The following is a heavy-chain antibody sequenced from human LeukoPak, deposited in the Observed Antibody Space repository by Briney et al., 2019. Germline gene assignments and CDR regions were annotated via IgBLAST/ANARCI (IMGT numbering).Heavy chain of an antibody. V-gene: IGHV3-23*01. D-gene: IGHD5-12*01. CDR2: ISGSGGST. CDR1: GLTLSSYA. CDR3: AKFPEDRVPTGFDY. J-gene: IGHJ4*02. Sequence: GGSLRLSCAASGLTLSSYAMSWVRQAPGKGLGWVSAISGSGGSTYYADSVKGRFTISRDNSKNTLYLQMNSLRAEDTAVYYCAKFPEDRVPTGFDYWGQGTLVTVSS.